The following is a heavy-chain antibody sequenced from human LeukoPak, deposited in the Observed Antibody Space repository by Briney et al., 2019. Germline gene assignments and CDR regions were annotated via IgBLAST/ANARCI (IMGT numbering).Heavy chain of an antibody. CDR1: TFTFSSYG. D-gene: IGHD6-19*01. V-gene: IGHV3-30*02. Sequence: GGSLRLSCAASTFTFSSYGMHWVRQAPGKGLEWVAFIQYDGNKRYYADSVKGRFTISRANSKNTLYLQMNSLRPDDTALYYCANTMYSSAWSPFDYWGRGTLVTVSS. J-gene: IGHJ4*02. CDR2: IQYDGNKR. CDR3: ANTMYSSAWSPFDY.